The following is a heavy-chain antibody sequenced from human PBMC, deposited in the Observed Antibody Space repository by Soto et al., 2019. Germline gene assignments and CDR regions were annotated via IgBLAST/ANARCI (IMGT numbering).Heavy chain of an antibody. CDR1: GFTVSSNY. V-gene: IGHV3-53*01. J-gene: IGHJ4*02. CDR3: ALNLMDSGYDLHY. D-gene: IGHD5-12*01. CDR2: IYSGGST. Sequence: PGWSLRLSCAASGFTVSSNYMSWVRQAPGKGLEWVSVIYSGGSTYYADSVKGRFTISRGNSKNTLYLQMNSLRAEDTAVYYCALNLMDSGYDLHYWGQGTLVTVSS.